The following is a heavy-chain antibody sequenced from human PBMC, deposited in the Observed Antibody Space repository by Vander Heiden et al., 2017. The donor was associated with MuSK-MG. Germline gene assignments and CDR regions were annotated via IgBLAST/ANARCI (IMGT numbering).Heavy chain of an antibody. V-gene: IGHV4-31*03. CDR2: IYYSGST. D-gene: IGHD2-2*01. Sequence: QVQLQESGPGLVTPSQTLSLTCTVSGGSISSGNYYWSWIRQHPGKGLEWIGYIYYSGSTSYNPSLKSRVTISVDTSKNQFSLKLSSVTAADTAVYYCARAGRTSRAGYYYMDVWGKGTTVTVSS. J-gene: IGHJ6*03. CDR1: GGSISSGNYY. CDR3: ARAGRTSRAGYYYMDV.